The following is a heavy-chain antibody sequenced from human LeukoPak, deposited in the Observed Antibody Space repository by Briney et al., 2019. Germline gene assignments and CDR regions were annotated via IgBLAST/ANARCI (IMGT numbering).Heavy chain of an antibody. V-gene: IGHV3-23*01. CDR2: ISGSGGST. Sequence: GGSLRLSCAASGFTFSSYAMSWVRQAPGKGPEWVSAISGSGGSTYYADSEKGRFTISRDNSKNTLYLQMNSLRAEDTAVYYCAKDPTVAGQYYFDYWGQGTLVTVSS. D-gene: IGHD6-19*01. CDR3: AKDPTVAGQYYFDY. CDR1: GFTFSSYA. J-gene: IGHJ4*02.